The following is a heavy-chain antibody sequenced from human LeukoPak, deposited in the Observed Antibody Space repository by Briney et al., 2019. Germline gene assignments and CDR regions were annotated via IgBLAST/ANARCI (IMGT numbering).Heavy chain of an antibody. CDR3: ARGGNIVVVVAATVPIDY. D-gene: IGHD2-15*01. CDR1: GGSFSGYY. J-gene: IGHJ4*02. Sequence: PSETLSLTCAVYGGSFSGYYWSWIRQPPGKGLEWIGEINHSGSTNYNPSLKSRVTISVDTSKNQFSLKLSSVTAADTAVYYCARGGNIVVVVAATVPIDYWGQGTLVTVSS. CDR2: INHSGST. V-gene: IGHV4-34*01.